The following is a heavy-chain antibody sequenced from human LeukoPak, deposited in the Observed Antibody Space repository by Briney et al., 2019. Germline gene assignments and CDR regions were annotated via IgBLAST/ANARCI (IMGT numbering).Heavy chain of an antibody. Sequence: GGSLRLSCAASGFTFSSYWMHWVRQAPGKGLEWVSYISSSGTNIYYADSVKGRFTISRDNAKNSLYLQMNSLRAEDTAVYYCARRYCSSTSCLIDYWGQGTLVTVSS. J-gene: IGHJ4*02. CDR3: ARRYCSSTSCLIDY. CDR2: ISSSGTNI. V-gene: IGHV3-48*04. CDR1: GFTFSSYW. D-gene: IGHD2-2*01.